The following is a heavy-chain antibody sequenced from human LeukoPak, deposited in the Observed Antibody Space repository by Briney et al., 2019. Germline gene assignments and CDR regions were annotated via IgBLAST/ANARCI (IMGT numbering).Heavy chain of an antibody. J-gene: IGHJ4*02. CDR2: ITSSGSSM. CDR3: ARDMRSSSSARYFDY. D-gene: IGHD6-6*01. Sequence: GGSLRLSCVASRFAFNTYEMKWVRQAPGKGLEWVSHITSSGSSMVYADSVKGRFTISRDNAKNSLYLQLRSLRVEDTAVYYCARDMRSSSSARYFDYWGQGTLVTV. V-gene: IGHV3-48*03. CDR1: RFAFNTYE.